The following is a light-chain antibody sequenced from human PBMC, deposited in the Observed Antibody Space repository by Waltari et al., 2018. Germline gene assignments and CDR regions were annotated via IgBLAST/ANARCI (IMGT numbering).Light chain of an antibody. V-gene: IGLV1-40*01. J-gene: IGLJ3*02. CDR2: GHN. Sequence: QSVLTQPPSVSGAPGQSITIPCTGSSSNIGAGYDVHWYQHRPGTAPKLLIYGHNNRPSGVPDRFSGSKSGTSASLAITGLQAEDEADYYCQSYDSSVSAWVFGGGTKLTVV. CDR3: QSYDSSVSAWV. CDR1: SSNIGAGYD.